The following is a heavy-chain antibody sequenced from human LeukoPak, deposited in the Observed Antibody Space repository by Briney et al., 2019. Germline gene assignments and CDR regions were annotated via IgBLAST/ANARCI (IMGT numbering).Heavy chain of an antibody. CDR1: GYTFTSYD. J-gene: IGHJ6*03. D-gene: IGHD6-6*01. CDR3: ARDPSIAARLSRVYYYYMDV. CDR2: INPNSGGT. Sequence: ASVTVSCKASGYTFTSYDINRVRQAPGQGLEWMGWINPNSGGTNYAQKFQGRVTMTRDTSISTAYMELSRLRSDDTAVYYCARDPSIAARLSRVYYYYMDVWGKGTTVTVSS. V-gene: IGHV1-2*02.